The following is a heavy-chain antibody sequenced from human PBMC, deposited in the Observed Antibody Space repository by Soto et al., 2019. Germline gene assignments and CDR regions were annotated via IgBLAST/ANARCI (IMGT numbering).Heavy chain of an antibody. V-gene: IGHV4-59*08. CDR3: ARLGYCSTGVCCRT. D-gene: IGHD2-8*01. J-gene: IGHJ5*02. CDR2: LYDTGST. CDR1: GGSISTYH. Sequence: QVQLQESGPGLVKPSETLSLTCSVSGGSISTYHWAWTRQPPERGLEWIGILYDTGSTTYNPSLKSRLSISVDRSKNYFSLKLTSVTAADTAVYYCARLGYCSTGVCCRTWGQGTLVTVSS.